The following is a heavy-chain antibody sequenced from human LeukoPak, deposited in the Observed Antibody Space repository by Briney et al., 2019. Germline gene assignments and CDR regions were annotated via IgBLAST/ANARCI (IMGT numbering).Heavy chain of an antibody. Sequence: GGSLRLSCAASGFTFSSYWMSWVRQAPGKGLEWVANIKQDGSEKYYVDSVKGRLTISRDNAKNSLYLQMNSLRAEDTAVYYCARVSITGYYYYMDVWGKGTTVTVSS. J-gene: IGHJ6*03. CDR3: ARVSITGYYYYMDV. CDR2: IKQDGSEK. D-gene: IGHD5-24*01. V-gene: IGHV3-7*01. CDR1: GFTFSSYW.